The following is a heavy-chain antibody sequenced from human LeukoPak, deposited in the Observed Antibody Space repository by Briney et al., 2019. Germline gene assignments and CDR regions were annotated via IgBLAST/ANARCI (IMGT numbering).Heavy chain of an antibody. Sequence: SETLSLTCAVYGGSFSGYYWSWIRQPPGKGLEWIGEINHSGSTNYNPSLKSRVTISVDTSKNQFSLKLSSVTAADTAVYYCARAPIAVAGTPLDYWGQGTLVTVSS. CDR1: GGSFSGYY. CDR3: ARAPIAVAGTPLDY. D-gene: IGHD6-19*01. J-gene: IGHJ4*02. CDR2: INHSGST. V-gene: IGHV4-34*01.